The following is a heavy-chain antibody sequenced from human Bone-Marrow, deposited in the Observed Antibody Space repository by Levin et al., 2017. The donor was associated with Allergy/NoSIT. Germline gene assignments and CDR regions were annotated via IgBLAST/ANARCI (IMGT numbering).Heavy chain of an antibody. CDR2: IYYSGST. Sequence: SETLSLTCTVSGGSISSYYWSWIRQPPGKGLEWIGYIYYSGSTNYNPSLKSRVTISVDTSKNQFSLKLSSVTAADTAVYYCARVGGNSGFYFDYWGQGTLVTVSS. CDR3: ARVGGNSGFYFDY. CDR1: GGSISSYY. J-gene: IGHJ4*02. V-gene: IGHV4-59*01. D-gene: IGHD4-23*01.